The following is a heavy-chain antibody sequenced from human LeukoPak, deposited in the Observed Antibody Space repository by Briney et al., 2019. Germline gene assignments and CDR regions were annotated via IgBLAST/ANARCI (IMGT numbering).Heavy chain of an antibody. CDR1: GGSFGGYY. CDR2: INHSGST. CDR3: ARGTGYRSYPGAY. Sequence: SETLSLTCAVYGGSFGGYYWSWIRQPPGKGLEWIGEINHSGSTNYNPSLKSRVTISVDTSKNQFSLKLSSVIAADTAVYYCARGTGYRSYPGAYWGQGTLVTVSS. J-gene: IGHJ4*02. D-gene: IGHD6-19*01. V-gene: IGHV4-34*01.